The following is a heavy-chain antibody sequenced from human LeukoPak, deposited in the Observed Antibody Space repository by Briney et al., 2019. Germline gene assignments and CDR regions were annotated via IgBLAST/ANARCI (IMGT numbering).Heavy chain of an antibody. CDR2: IKQDGSEK. CDR3: AREIGHDYGDAFDI. J-gene: IGHJ3*02. Sequence: GGSLRLSCAASGFTFSSYWMSWVRQAPGKGLEWVANIKQDGSEKYYVDSVKGRFTISRDNAKNSLYLQMNSLRAEDTAVYYCAREIGHDYGDAFDIWGQGTMVTVSS. CDR1: GFTFSSYW. V-gene: IGHV3-7*01. D-gene: IGHD4-17*01.